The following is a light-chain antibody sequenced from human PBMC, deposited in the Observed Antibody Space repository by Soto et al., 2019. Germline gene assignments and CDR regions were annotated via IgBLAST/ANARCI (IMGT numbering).Light chain of an antibody. Sequence: EIVLTQSPDTLSLFPGERATLSCRASQSVSSTYLAWYQQKPGQAPRLHIFGASSRATGIPDRFSGSGSGTDFTLTISRLEPEDFAVYYCQQYGSSRWTFGQGTK. CDR2: GAS. J-gene: IGKJ1*01. V-gene: IGKV3-20*01. CDR3: QQYGSSRWT. CDR1: QSVSSTY.